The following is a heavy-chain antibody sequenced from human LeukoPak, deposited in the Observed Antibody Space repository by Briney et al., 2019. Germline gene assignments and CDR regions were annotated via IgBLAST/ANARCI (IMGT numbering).Heavy chain of an antibody. V-gene: IGHV1-69*04. CDR1: GGTFSSYA. D-gene: IGHD4-17*01. J-gene: IGHJ5*02. Sequence: SVKVSCKASGGTFSSYAISWVRQAPGQGLEWMGRIIPILGIANYAQKFQGRVTITADKSTSTAYMELSSLRSEDTAVYYCAISETYGDYGDNWFDPWGQGTLVAVSS. CDR3: AISETYGDYGDNWFDP. CDR2: IIPILGIA.